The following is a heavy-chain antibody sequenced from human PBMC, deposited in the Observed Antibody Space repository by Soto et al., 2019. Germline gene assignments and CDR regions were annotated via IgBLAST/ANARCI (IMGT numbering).Heavy chain of an antibody. Sequence: QVTLKESGPVLVKPTETLTLTCTVSGFSLSNARMSVSWIRQPPGKALEWLAHIFSNDEKSYSTSLKSRLIISKDTSKSQVVLTMTNMDPVDTATYYCARHGRGVGARPLDYWGQGTLVTVSS. CDR2: IFSNDEK. V-gene: IGHV2-26*01. CDR3: ARHGRGVGARPLDY. CDR1: GFSLSNARMS. J-gene: IGHJ4*02. D-gene: IGHD1-26*01.